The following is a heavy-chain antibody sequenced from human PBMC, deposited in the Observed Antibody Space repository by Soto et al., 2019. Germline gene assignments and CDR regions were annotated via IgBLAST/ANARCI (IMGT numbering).Heavy chain of an antibody. CDR3: AREGMYSSGWYGGAFDI. D-gene: IGHD6-19*01. J-gene: IGHJ3*02. CDR1: GFTFSSYW. Sequence: GGSLRLSCAASGFTFSSYWMHWVRQAPGKGLVWVSRINSDGSSTSYADSVKGRFTISRDNAKNTLYLQMNSLRAEDTAVYYCAREGMYSSGWYGGAFDIWGQGTMVTVSS. V-gene: IGHV3-74*01. CDR2: INSDGSST.